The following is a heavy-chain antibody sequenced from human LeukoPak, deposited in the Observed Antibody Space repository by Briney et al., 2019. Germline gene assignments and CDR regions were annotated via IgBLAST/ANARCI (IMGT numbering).Heavy chain of an antibody. CDR2: IYPGDSDI. D-gene: IGHD6-19*01. CDR3: ARQSRGVEMTGTISDEYFQY. CDR1: GYSFTTYW. J-gene: IGHJ1*01. V-gene: IGHV5-51*01. Sequence: GESLKISCQGSGYSFTTYWIAWVRQMPGKGLGWMGIIYPGDSDIRYSPSFQGQVTISADKSISAAYLQWSSLKASDTATYYCARQSRGVEMTGTISDEYFQYWGQGTLVTVSS.